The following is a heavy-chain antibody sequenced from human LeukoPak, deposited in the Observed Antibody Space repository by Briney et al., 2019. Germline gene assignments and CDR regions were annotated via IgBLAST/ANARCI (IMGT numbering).Heavy chain of an antibody. D-gene: IGHD2-21*01. CDR2: IGTSSTTI. CDR3: PSSAPAGPYSSSRAA. Sequence: GGSLRLSCAASGFTFSSYTMNWVRQPPGKGLEWVSNIGTSSTTIYYADSVKGRFTISRDNAKNSLYLQMNSLRADDTAVYYWPSSAPAGPYSSSRAAGGKGPTLT. J-gene: IGHJ6*03. CDR1: GFTFSSYT. V-gene: IGHV3-48*01.